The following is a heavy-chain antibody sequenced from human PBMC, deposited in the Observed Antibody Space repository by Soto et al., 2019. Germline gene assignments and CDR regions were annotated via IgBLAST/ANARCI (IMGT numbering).Heavy chain of an antibody. CDR3: ATQHNYYYMDV. J-gene: IGHJ6*03. V-gene: IGHV4-39*01. CDR2: VYYSGTT. CDR1: GGSVSSGSYY. Sequence: SETLSLTCTVSGGSVSSGSYYWSWIRQPPGQGLEWIGTVYYSGTTYHNPSLKSRVTISVDTSKNQFSLKLNSVTAADTALYYCATQHNYYYMDVWGRGTTVTVSS.